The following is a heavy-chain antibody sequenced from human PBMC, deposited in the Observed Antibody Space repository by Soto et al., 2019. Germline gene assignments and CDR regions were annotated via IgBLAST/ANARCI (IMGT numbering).Heavy chain of an antibody. V-gene: IGHV1-69*01. CDR1: GGTFSSYA. J-gene: IGHJ5*02. CDR3: ARDKRFLEWLSNNWFDP. D-gene: IGHD3-3*01. CDR2: IIPIFGTA. Sequence: QVQLVQSGAEVKKPGSSVKVSCKASGGTFSSYAISWVRQAPGQGLEWMGGIIPIFGTANYAQKFQGRVTITADESTSTAYMELSSLRSEETAVYYCARDKRFLEWLSNNWFDPWGQGTLVTVSS.